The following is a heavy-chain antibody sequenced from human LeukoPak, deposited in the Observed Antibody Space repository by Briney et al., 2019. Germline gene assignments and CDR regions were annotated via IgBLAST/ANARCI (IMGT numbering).Heavy chain of an antibody. CDR1: GFTVSSNY. CDR2: IYSGGST. D-gene: IGHD6-6*01. CDR3: ARDHSPEYNSSAGYFQL. Sequence: GGSLRLSCEASGFTVSSNYMSWVRQAPGKGLEWVSVIYSGGSTYYADSVKGRFSFYRDNSKNTLYLQMNSLRAEDTAVYYCARDHSPEYNSSAGYFQLWGQGTLVTVYS. V-gene: IGHV3-66*01. J-gene: IGHJ1*01.